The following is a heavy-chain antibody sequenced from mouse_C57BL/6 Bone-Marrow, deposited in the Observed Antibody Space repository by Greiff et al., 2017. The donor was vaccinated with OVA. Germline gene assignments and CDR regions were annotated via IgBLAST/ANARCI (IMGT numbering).Heavy chain of an antibody. D-gene: IGHD1-1*01. CDR2: IYPGSGST. CDR1: GYTFTSYW. Sequence: QVQLQQPGAELVKPGASVKMSCTASGYTFTSYWITWVKQRPGQGLEWIGDIYPGSGSTNYHEKFKSKATLTVDTSSSTAYMQLSSLTSEDSAVYYCARGYYGSFAYWGQGTLVTVSA. CDR3: ARGYYGSFAY. J-gene: IGHJ3*01. V-gene: IGHV1-55*01.